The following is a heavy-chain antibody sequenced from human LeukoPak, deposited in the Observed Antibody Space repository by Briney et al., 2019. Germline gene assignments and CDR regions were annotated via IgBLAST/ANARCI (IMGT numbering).Heavy chain of an antibody. D-gene: IGHD3-22*01. CDR3: ARDLYDSSGYFQSDDYYGMDV. V-gene: IGHV3-21*01. Sequence: GGSLRLSCAASGFTFSSYSMNWVRQAPGKGLEWVSSISSSSSYTYYADSVKGRFTISRDNAKNSLYLQMNSLRAEDTAVYYCARDLYDSSGYFQSDDYYGMDVWGQGTTVTVSS. J-gene: IGHJ6*02. CDR1: GFTFSSYS. CDR2: ISSSSSYT.